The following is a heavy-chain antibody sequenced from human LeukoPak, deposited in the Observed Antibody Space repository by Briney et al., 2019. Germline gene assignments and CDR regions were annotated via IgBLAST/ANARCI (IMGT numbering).Heavy chain of an antibody. CDR2: ISGSGGST. Sequence: PGGSLRLSCAVSGITLSNYGMSWVRQAPGEGLEWASAISGSGGSTYYADSVKGRFTISRDNSKNTLYLQMNSLRAEDTAVYYCASVNVDAFFEDVWGQGTTVTVSS. V-gene: IGHV3-23*01. J-gene: IGHJ6*02. CDR1: GITLSNYG. CDR3: ASVNVDAFFEDV. D-gene: IGHD3-3*02.